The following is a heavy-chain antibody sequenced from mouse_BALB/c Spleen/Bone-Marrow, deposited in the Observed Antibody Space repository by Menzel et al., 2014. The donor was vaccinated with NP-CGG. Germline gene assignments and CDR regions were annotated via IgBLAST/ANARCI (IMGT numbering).Heavy chain of an antibody. CDR3: AGEEYGNYDCFFDY. J-gene: IGHJ2*01. D-gene: IGHD2-10*02. CDR1: GYTFANYW. Sequence: VKLQESGAELVRPGTSVKISCKASGYTFANYWLGWLKQRPGHGLEWIGEIYPGGGYINYNEKFKGKATLTADTSSSTAYMRLSSLTSEESAVYFCAGEEYGNYDCFFDYWGQGTTLTVSS. CDR2: IYPGGGYI. V-gene: IGHV1-63*02.